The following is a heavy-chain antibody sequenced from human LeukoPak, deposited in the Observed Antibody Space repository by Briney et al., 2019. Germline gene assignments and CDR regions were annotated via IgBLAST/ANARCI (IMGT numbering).Heavy chain of an antibody. CDR1: GFTFSTYV. CDR2: IGGGSGSA. V-gene: IGHV3-23*01. Sequence: GGSLRLSCAASGFTFSTYVMNWVRQAPGKGLEWVSAIGGGSGSAFYADSVRGRFTISRDNSKNTLYLQMSSLKVDDTAVYYCAKGFAGGVAYWGRGILVTVSS. J-gene: IGHJ4*02. CDR3: AKGFAGGVAY. D-gene: IGHD1-26*01.